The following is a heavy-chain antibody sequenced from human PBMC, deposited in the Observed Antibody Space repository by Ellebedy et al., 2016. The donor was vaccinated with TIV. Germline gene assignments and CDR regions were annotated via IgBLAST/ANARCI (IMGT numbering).Heavy chain of an antibody. D-gene: IGHD3-16*01. J-gene: IGHJ4*02. CDR2: FTGSGGTT. V-gene: IGHV3-23*01. CDR1: GLTFSTYG. CDR3: AKGSWGGSYFDY. Sequence: GESLKISXATSGLTFSTYGMSWVRQAPGKGLEWVSGFTGSGGTTYYADSVKGRFTISRDNSKNTLYLQMNSLRAEDTAVYYCAKGSWGGSYFDYWGQGTLVTVSS.